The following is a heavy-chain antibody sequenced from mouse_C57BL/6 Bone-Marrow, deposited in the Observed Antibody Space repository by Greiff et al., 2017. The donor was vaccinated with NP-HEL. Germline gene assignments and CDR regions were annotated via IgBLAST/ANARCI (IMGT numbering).Heavy chain of an antibody. Sequence: DVQLQESGPGLVKPSQSLSLTCSVTGYSITSGYYWNWIRQFPGNKLEWMGYISYDGSNNYNPSLKNRISITRDTSKNQFFLKLNSVTTEDTATYYCAREGRRRRAYWGQGTLVTVSA. J-gene: IGHJ3*01. D-gene: IGHD2-12*01. V-gene: IGHV3-6*01. CDR2: ISYDGSN. CDR3: AREGRRRRAY. CDR1: GYSITSGYY.